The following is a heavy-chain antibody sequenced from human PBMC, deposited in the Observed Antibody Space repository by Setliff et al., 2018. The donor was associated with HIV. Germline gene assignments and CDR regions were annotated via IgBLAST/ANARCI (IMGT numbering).Heavy chain of an antibody. CDR3: AKDAFSGLQTLYGMDV. J-gene: IGHJ6*02. V-gene: IGHV3-30*02. CDR2: IWFDGSNK. CDR1: GFTFSSYG. D-gene: IGHD3-10*01. Sequence: EGSLRLSCAASGFTFSSYGMHWVRQSPGKGLEWVALIWFDGSNKFYADSVKGRFTISRDNSKKTLYLQMNSLRAEDTAVYYCAKDAFSGLQTLYGMDVWGRGTTVTVSS.